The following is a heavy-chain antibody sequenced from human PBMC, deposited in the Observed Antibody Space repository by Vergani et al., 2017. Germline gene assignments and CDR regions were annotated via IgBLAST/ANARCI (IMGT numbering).Heavy chain of an antibody. CDR1: GFSLSNARMG. J-gene: IGHJ3*02. Sequence: QVTLKESGPVLVKPTETLTLTCTVSGFSLSNARMGVSWIRQPPGKALEWLAHIFSNDEKSYSTSLKSRLTISKDTSKRQVVLTMTNMDPVDTATYYCARMRRYCSSTSCRMGAFDIWSQGTMVTVSS. CDR2: IFSNDEK. V-gene: IGHV2-26*01. D-gene: IGHD2-2*01. CDR3: ARMRRYCSSTSCRMGAFDI.